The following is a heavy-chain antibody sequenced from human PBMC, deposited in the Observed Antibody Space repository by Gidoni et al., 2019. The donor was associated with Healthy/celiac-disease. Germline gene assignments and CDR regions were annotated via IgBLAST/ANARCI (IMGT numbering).Heavy chain of an antibody. D-gene: IGHD3-9*01. CDR3: ARLGTGYDILTGYYSAFDY. CDR1: GCSISSSSYY. CDR2: IYYSGST. Sequence: QLQLQESGPGLVKPSETLSLTCTVSGCSISSSSYYWVWIRQPPGKGLEWIGSIYYSGSTYYNPSLKSRVTISVDTSKNQFSLKLSSVTAADTAVYYCARLGTGYDILTGYYSAFDYWGQGTLVTVSS. V-gene: IGHV4-39*01. J-gene: IGHJ4*02.